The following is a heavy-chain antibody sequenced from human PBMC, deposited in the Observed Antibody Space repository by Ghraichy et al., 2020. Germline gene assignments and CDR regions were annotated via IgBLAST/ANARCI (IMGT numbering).Heavy chain of an antibody. CDR1: VFSFSTYA. CDR3: ARDEYDSSAFYYDDYFDY. J-gene: IGHJ4*02. V-gene: IGHV3-23*01. Sequence: GGSLRLSCAASVFSFSTYAMSWVRQAPGKGLEWVSSISGSGSDTFYADSVKGRFTISRDRSKSTLYLQMNSLRAEDTAVYFCARDEYDSSAFYYDDYFDYWGQGALVTVSS. CDR2: ISGSGSDT. D-gene: IGHD3-22*01.